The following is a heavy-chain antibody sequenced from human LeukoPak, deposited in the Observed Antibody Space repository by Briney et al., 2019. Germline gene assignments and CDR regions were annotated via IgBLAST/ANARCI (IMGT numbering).Heavy chain of an antibody. D-gene: IGHD3-22*01. Sequence: ASVKVSCKASGYIFTSYGISWVRQAPGQGLEWMGLISAYNGHTRYVQKLQDRVTMTTDTSTSTAYMDLRSLRSDDTAVYYCARDLTHRRNYDNSGYQIVPAFWGQGTLVTVSS. J-gene: IGHJ4*02. V-gene: IGHV1-18*01. CDR1: GYIFTSYG. CDR2: ISAYNGHT. CDR3: ARDLTHRRNYDNSGYQIVPAF.